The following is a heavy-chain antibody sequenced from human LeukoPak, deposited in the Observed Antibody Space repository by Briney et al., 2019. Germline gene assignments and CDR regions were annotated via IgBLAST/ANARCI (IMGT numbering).Heavy chain of an antibody. CDR2: IYYSGST. J-gene: IGHJ4*02. CDR1: GGSISSYY. D-gene: IGHD6-6*01. Sequence: SETLSLTCTVSGGSISSYYWSWIRQPPGKGLEWIGYIYYSGSTNYNPSLKSRVTISVDTSKNQFSLKLSSVTAADTAVYYCARVYSSSSIDYWGQGTLVTVSP. CDR3: ARVYSSSSIDY. V-gene: IGHV4-59*01.